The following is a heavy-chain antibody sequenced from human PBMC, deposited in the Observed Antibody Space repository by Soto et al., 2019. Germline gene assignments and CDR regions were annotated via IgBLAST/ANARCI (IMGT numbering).Heavy chain of an antibody. Sequence: XSVKVPCKASGYSFTSYYMHWGRQAPGQGLEWMGIINPSGGSTSYAQKFQGRVTMTRDTSTSTVYMELSSLRSEDTAVYYCARDRKAVAGPVDYWGQGTLVTVSS. J-gene: IGHJ4*02. V-gene: IGHV1-46*01. CDR1: GYSFTSYY. CDR3: ARDRKAVAGPVDY. D-gene: IGHD6-19*01. CDR2: INPSGGST.